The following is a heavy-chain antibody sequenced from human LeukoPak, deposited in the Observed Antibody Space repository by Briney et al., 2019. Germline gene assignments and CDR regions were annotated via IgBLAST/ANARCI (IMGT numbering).Heavy chain of an antibody. D-gene: IGHD6-19*01. CDR1: GFTFDDYA. V-gene: IGHV3-9*01. Sequence: PGRSLRLSCAASGFTFDDYAMHWVRQAPGKGLEWVSGISWNSGSIGYADSVKGRFTISRDNAKKSLYLQMNSLRAEDTAVYYCARARGAIAVTGTPDYWGQGTLVTVSS. CDR2: ISWNSGSI. CDR3: ARARGAIAVTGTPDY. J-gene: IGHJ4*02.